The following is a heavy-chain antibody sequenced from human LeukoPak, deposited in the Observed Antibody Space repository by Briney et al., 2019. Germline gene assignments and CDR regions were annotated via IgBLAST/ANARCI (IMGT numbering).Heavy chain of an antibody. D-gene: IGHD3-10*01. CDR3: ARVIYGGGSGSYPIDY. CDR1: GYTFSGYY. CDR2: INPNSGGT. V-gene: IGHV1-2*02. J-gene: IGHJ4*02. Sequence: GASVKVSCKASGYTFSGYYMHWVRQAPGQGLEWMGWINPNSGGTNYAQKFQGRVTMTRDTSISTAYMELSRLRSDDTAVYYCARVIYGGGSGSYPIDYWGQGTLVTVSS.